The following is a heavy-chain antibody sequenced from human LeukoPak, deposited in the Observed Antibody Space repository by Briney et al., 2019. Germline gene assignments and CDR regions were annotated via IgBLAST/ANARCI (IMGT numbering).Heavy chain of an antibody. CDR3: ARENTGSYREFDY. D-gene: IGHD1-26*01. V-gene: IGHV4-59*11. CDR1: GGSISSHY. J-gene: IGHJ4*02. CDR2: IDYSGST. Sequence: SETLSLTCTDSGGSISSHYWSWIRQPPGKGLEWIGYIDYSGSTNYNPSLKSRVTITVDTSKNQFSLKLSSVTAADTAVYYCARENTGSYREFDYWGQGTLVTVSS.